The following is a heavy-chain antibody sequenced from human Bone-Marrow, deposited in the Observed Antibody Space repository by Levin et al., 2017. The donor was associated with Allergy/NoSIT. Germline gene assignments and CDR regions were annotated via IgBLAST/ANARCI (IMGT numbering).Heavy chain of an antibody. Sequence: GESLKISCAASGFTFSSYGMHWVRQAPGKGLEWVAVIWYDGSNKYYADSVKGRFTISRDNSKNTLYLQMNSLRAEDTAVYYCARDGTAVAGTIRAPYYYYYGMDVWGQGTTVTVSS. CDR1: GFTFSSYG. J-gene: IGHJ6*02. CDR2: IWYDGSNK. V-gene: IGHV3-33*01. CDR3: ARDGTAVAGTIRAPYYYYYGMDV. D-gene: IGHD6-19*01.